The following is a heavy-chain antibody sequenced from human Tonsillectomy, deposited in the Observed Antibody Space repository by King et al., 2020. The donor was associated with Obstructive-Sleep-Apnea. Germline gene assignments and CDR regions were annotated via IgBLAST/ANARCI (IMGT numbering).Heavy chain of an antibody. Sequence: VQLVESGGGVVQPGRSLRLSCAASGFTFSSYAMHWGRQAPGKGLEWVAVISYDGRNKYYADSVKGRFTISRDNSKNTLYLQMNSLRAEDTAVYYCAVEFSGSYLTHFDYWGQGTLVTVSS. J-gene: IGHJ4*02. D-gene: IGHD3-10*01. V-gene: IGHV3-30*04. CDR1: GFTFSSYA. CDR2: ISYDGRNK. CDR3: AVEFSGSYLTHFDY.